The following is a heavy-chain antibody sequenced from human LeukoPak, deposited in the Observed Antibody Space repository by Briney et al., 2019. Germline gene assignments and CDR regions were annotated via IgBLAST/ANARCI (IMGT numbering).Heavy chain of an antibody. CDR1: GGSISSSSYY. Sequence: SETLSLTCTVSGGSISSSSYYWGWIRQPPGKGLEWIGSIYYSGSTYYNPSLKSRVTISVDTSKNQFSLKLSSVTAADTAVYYCASPGYSYGLGFDYWGQGTLVTVSS. CDR2: IYYSGST. CDR3: ASPGYSYGLGFDY. V-gene: IGHV4-39*01. D-gene: IGHD5-18*01. J-gene: IGHJ4*02.